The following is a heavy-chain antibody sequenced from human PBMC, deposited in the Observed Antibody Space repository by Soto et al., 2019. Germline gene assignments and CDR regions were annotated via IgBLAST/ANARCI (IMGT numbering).Heavy chain of an antibody. Sequence: QITLKESGPTLVKPTQTLTLTCTFSGFSLTTRPVGVGWIRQPPGQALEWVAHIYWDDDKRYNPSLKTRVTITKDTSKNQVVLTMTNKDPVDTATYYCAHRQLYNGAWNEGTFDYWGQGALVTVSS. CDR2: IYWDDDK. V-gene: IGHV2-5*02. CDR3: AHRQLYNGAWNEGTFDY. CDR1: GFSLTTRPVG. J-gene: IGHJ4*02. D-gene: IGHD1-1*01.